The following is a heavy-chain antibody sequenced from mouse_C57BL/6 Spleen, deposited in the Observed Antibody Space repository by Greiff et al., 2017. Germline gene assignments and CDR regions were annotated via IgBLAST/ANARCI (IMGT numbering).Heavy chain of an antibody. V-gene: IGHV1-55*01. CDR3: AREDYYGSSEEYYFDY. D-gene: IGHD1-1*01. Sequence: VQLQQPGAELVKPGASVKMSCKASGYTFTSYWITWVKQRPGQGLEWIGDIYPGSGSTNYNEKFKSKATLTVDTSSSTAYMQLSSLTSEDSAVYYCAREDYYGSSEEYYFDYWGQGTTLTVSS. CDR1: GYTFTSYW. J-gene: IGHJ2*01. CDR2: IYPGSGST.